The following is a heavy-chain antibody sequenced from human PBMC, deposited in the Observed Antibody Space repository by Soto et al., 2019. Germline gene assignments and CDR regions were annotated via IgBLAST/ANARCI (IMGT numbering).Heavy chain of an antibody. CDR3: AGVRYRNVIHA. CDR2: IDPRNGGT. Sequence: ASVKVSCKASGYTFSDYYIHWGRQAPGQGLEWMGWIDPRNGGTKYAQKFQDRFSMTTDTSTSTASMELRRLRSDDTAVFFCAGVRYRNVIHAWGQGTLVTVSS. J-gene: IGHJ4*02. D-gene: IGHD2-2*01. CDR1: GYTFSDYY. V-gene: IGHV1-2*02.